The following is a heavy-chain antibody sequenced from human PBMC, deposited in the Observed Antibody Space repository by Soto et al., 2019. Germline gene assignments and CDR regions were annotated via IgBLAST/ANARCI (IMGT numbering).Heavy chain of an antibody. V-gene: IGHV3-21*01. J-gene: IGHJ4*02. CDR3: ATRPTIEYSSSFDY. CDR1: GFTFSSYS. CDR2: ISSSSSYI. D-gene: IGHD6-6*01. Sequence: PGGSLRLSCAASGFTFSSYSMNWVRQAPGKGLEWVSSISSSSSYIYYADSVKGRFTISRDNAKNSLYLQMNSLRAEDTAVYYCATRPTIEYSSSFDYWGQGTLVTVSS.